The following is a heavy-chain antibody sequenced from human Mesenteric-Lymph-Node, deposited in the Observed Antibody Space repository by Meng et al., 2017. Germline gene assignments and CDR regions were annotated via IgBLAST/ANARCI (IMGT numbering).Heavy chain of an antibody. J-gene: IGHJ2*01. CDR2: ISSSSSYI. V-gene: IGHV3-21*01. CDR3: ARVDSSGWYGERNWYFDL. CDR1: GFTFSSYS. Sequence: GGSLRPSCAASGFTFSSYSMNWVRQAPGKGLEWVSSISSSSSYIYYADSVKGRFTISRDNAKNSLYLQMNSLRAEDTAVYYCARVDSSGWYGERNWYFDLWGRGTLVTVSS. D-gene: IGHD6-19*01.